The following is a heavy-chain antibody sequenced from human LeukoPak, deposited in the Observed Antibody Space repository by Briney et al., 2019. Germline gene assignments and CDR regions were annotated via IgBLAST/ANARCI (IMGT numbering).Heavy chain of an antibody. Sequence: AGGSLRLSCAASGFTFSTYDMNWVRQAPGKGLEWVSYISGSGNTIYYADSVNGRFTISRDNAKDSLYLQMNSLRAEDTAVYYCETDRKGATVGFDFWGQGTLVTVSS. V-gene: IGHV3-48*03. D-gene: IGHD1-14*01. CDR2: ISGSGNTI. J-gene: IGHJ4*02. CDR1: GFTFSTYD. CDR3: ETDRKGATVGFDF.